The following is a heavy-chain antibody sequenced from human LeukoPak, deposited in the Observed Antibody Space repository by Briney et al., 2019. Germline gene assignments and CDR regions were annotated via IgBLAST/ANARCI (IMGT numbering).Heavy chain of an antibody. V-gene: IGHV3-23*01. CDR1: GFPFTSYA. CDR3: VRGDSRDC. J-gene: IGHJ4*02. Sequence: PGGSLRLSCAASGFPFTSYAMSWVRQAPGKGLEWVSSISSSGGSTHYADTVKGRFAISRDNSKNSLYLQLNSLRAEDTAVYHCVRGDSRDCWGQGTLVTVSS. CDR2: ISSSGGST. D-gene: IGHD2-21*01.